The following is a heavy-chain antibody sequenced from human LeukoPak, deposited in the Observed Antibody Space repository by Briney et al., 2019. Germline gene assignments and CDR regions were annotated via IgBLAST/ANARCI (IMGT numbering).Heavy chain of an antibody. CDR1: GNSISSGYY. J-gene: IGHJ4*02. D-gene: IGHD3-16*02. V-gene: IGHV4-38-2*02. CDR3: ARLMCLGELSPYFDC. Sequence: PSETLSLTCTVSGNSISSGYYWGWIRQPPGKGLGWIGSMYHSGSTYYNPSLKSRVTISVDTSKSQFSLKLNSVTAADTGVYYCARLMCLGELSPYFDCWGQGRLVTDSS. CDR2: MYHSGST.